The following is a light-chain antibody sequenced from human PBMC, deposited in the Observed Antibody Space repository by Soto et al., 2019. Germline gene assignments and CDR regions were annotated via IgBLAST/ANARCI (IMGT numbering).Light chain of an antibody. CDR2: ANS. V-gene: IGLV1-40*01. Sequence: QSVLTQPPSVSGAPGQRVTISCTGSSSNIGAGYDVHWYQQLPGTAPKLLIYANSNRPSGVPGRFSGAKSGTSASLAITGLQAEDEADYYCQSYDSSLSGYVFGTGPKLTVL. CDR1: SSNIGAGYD. J-gene: IGLJ1*01. CDR3: QSYDSSLSGYV.